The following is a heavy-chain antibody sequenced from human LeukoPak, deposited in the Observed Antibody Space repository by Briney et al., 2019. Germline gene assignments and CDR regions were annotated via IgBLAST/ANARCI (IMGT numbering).Heavy chain of an antibody. V-gene: IGHV3-15*01. CDR3: TTYRRY. CDR1: EFPFINAW. J-gene: IGHJ4*02. D-gene: IGHD3-16*02. CDR2: IKSNADGGTT. Sequence: KPGGSLRLSCAASEFPFINAWMSWVRQAPGKGLEWLGHIKSNADGGTTDYAAPVKGRITISRDDSESTLYLQMNSLKTEDTAVYYCTTYRRYWGQGTLVTVSS.